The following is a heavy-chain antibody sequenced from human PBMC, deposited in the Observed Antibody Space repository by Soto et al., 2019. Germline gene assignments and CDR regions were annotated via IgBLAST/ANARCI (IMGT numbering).Heavy chain of an antibody. CDR1: GFTVVDYA. CDR2: ISWNSGSI. J-gene: IGHJ6*03. Sequence: GGSLRLSCAASGFTVVDYAMHWVRQAPGKGLEWVSGISWNSGSIGYADSVKGRFTISRDNAKNSLYLQMNSLRAEDTALYYRAKDRSSTVTTSTDTDYYYYYMDVWGKGTTVTVSS. CDR3: AKDRSSTVTTSTDTDYYYYYMDV. V-gene: IGHV3-9*01. D-gene: IGHD4-4*01.